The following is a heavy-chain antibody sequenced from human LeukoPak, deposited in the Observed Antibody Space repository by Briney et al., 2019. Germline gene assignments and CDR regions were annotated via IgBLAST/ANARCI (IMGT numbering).Heavy chain of an antibody. D-gene: IGHD2-2*01. CDR2: INPNGGGT. V-gene: IGHV1-2*02. J-gene: IGHJ6*02. CDR1: GYTFTAYY. Sequence: ASLKVSCKASGYTFTAYYIHWVRRAPGQGLEWMGWINPNGGGTESAQKFQGRVTMTRDTSISTAYMELSRLRSDDTAVYYCTRDHCTSINCYEYNYYGMDVWGQGTTVTVSS. CDR3: TRDHCTSINCYEYNYYGMDV.